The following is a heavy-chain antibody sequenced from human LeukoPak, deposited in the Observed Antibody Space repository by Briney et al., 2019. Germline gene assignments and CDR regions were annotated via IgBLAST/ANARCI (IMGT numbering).Heavy chain of an antibody. CDR1: GYNFFTYG. CDR3: ARVALDYYYYGMDV. J-gene: IGHJ6*02. CDR2: ISAYNGNT. V-gene: IGHV1-18*01. Sequence: ASVKVSCKASGYNFFTYGITWVRQAPGQGLEWMGWISAYNGNTNYAQKLQGRVTMTTDTSTSTAYMELRSLRSDDTAVYYCARVALDYYYYGMDVWGQGTTVTVSS.